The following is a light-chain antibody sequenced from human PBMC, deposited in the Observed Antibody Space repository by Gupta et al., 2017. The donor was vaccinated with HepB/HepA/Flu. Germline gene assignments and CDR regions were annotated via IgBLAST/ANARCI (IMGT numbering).Light chain of an antibody. Sequence: SALTPPPSVSVSPGQSITISCTGTGTDVGAYNFVSWYQQQPGKAPKLLIYDVTKRPSGITNRFSGTKAGNTASLTISGLEAEEEADYYCGSYASSNRVVFGGGTKVTVL. CDR3: GSYASSNRVV. CDR2: DVT. V-gene: IGLV2-14*01. CDR1: GTDVGAYNF. J-gene: IGLJ2*01.